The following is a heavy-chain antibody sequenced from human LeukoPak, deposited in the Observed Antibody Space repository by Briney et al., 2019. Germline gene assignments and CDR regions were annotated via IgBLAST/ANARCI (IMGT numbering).Heavy chain of an antibody. CDR2: ISGSGGST. J-gene: IGHJ4*02. CDR3: AKDKIQLCFAGEFDY. Sequence: GGSLRLSCAASGFTFSSYAMSWVRQAPGKGLEWVSAISGSGGSTYYADSVKGRFTISRDNSKNTLYLQMNSLRAEDTAVYYCAKDKIQLCFAGEFDYWGQGTLVTVSS. CDR1: GFTFSSYA. D-gene: IGHD5-18*01. V-gene: IGHV3-23*01.